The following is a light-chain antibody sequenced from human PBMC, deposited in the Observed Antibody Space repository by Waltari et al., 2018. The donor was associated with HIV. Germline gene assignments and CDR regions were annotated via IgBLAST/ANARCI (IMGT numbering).Light chain of an antibody. J-gene: IGKJ3*01. CDR3: MQSLQAPLT. V-gene: IGKV2-28*01. CDR2: LGS. CDR1: QSLLNSNGYTY. Sequence: DIVMTQSPLSLPVTPGEPASISCRSSQSLLNSNGYTYLNWYLQKPGQSPQLLIYLGSYRASGVPDRFSGSGSGTDFTLKISRVEAEDIGLYYCMQSLQAPLTFGPGTKVDI.